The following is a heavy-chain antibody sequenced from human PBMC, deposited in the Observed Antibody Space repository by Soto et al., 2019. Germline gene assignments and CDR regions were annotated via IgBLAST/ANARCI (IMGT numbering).Heavy chain of an antibody. CDR1: GFSFDGYA. CDR2: ISWNSGNI. J-gene: IGHJ5*02. V-gene: IGHV3-9*01. Sequence: SLRLSCAASGFSFDGYAMNWVRQPPGKGLEWVSGISWNSGNIDYADSVKGRFTISRDNAKNSLYLQMNSLRAEDTALYYCVKASTYSSSQGWFDPWGQGTMVTVYS. D-gene: IGHD6-6*01. CDR3: VKASTYSSSQGWFDP.